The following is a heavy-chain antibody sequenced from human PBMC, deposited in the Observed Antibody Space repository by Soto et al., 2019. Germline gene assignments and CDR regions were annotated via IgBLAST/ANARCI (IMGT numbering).Heavy chain of an antibody. CDR3: ARSGTLKYSSSWYVDY. D-gene: IGHD6-13*01. J-gene: IGHJ4*02. CDR2: IYYSGST. CDR1: GGSISSYY. V-gene: IGHV4-59*08. Sequence: PSETLSLTCTVSGGSISSYYWSWIRQPPGKGLEWIGYIYYSGSTYYNPSLKSRVTISVDTSKNQFSLKLSSVTAADTAVYYCARSGTLKYSSSWYVDYWGQGTLVTVS.